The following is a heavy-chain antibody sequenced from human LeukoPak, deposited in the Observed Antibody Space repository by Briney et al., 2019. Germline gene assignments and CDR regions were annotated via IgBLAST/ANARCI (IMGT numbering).Heavy chain of an antibody. V-gene: IGHV3-30*04. J-gene: IGHJ4*02. CDR3: AREFSGILDY. CDR2: ISYDGSNK. CDR1: GFTFSSYA. Sequence: PGGSLRLSCAASGFTFSSYAMHWVRQAPGKGLEWVAVISYDGSNKYYADSVKGRFTISRGNSKNTLYLQMNSLGAEDTAVYYCAREFSGILDYWGQGTLVTVSS.